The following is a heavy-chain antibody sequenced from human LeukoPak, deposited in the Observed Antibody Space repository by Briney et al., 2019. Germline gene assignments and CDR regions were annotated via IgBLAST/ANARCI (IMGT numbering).Heavy chain of an antibody. Sequence: GRSLRLSCAASDFSFSTYAIHWVRQAPGKGLEWVAVISHDGSNKYYADSVKGRFTISRDNSKNTLFLQMSSLRAEDTAMYYCARYLFVDYHRINTPFGYWGQGTLVTVSS. CDR3: ARYLFVDYHRINTPFGY. CDR2: ISHDGSNK. CDR1: DFSFSTYA. V-gene: IGHV3-30-3*01. J-gene: IGHJ4*02. D-gene: IGHD4-11*01.